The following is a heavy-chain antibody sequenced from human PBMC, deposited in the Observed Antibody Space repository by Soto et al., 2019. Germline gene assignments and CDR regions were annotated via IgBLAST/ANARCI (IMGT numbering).Heavy chain of an antibody. V-gene: IGHV1-18*01. Sequence: GASVKVSCKASGYTFTSYGISWVRQAPGQGLEWMGWISAYNGNTNYAQKLQGRVTMTTDTSTSTAYMELRSLRSDDTAVYYCARDFFPRPAQSDDYWGQGTLVTVSS. D-gene: IGHD6-19*01. J-gene: IGHJ4*02. CDR2: ISAYNGNT. CDR3: ARDFFPRPAQSDDY. CDR1: GYTFTSYG.